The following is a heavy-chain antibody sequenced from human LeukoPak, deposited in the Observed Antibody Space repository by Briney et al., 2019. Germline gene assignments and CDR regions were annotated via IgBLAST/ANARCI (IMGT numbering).Heavy chain of an antibody. CDR3: ARGNYYGSGRPFDY. J-gene: IGHJ4*02. CDR2: MNPNSGNT. CDR1: GYTFTSYD. V-gene: IGHV1-8*03. D-gene: IGHD3-10*01. Sequence: GASVKVSCKASGYTFTSYDINWVRQATGQGLEWMGWMNPNSGNTGYAQKFQGRVTITRNTSIITAYMELSSLRSEDTAVYYCARGNYYGSGRPFDYWGQGTLVTVSS.